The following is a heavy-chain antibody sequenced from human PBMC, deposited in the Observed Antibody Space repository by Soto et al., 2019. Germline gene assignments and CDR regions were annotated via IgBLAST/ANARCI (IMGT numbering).Heavy chain of an antibody. CDR1: GYTFTSYG. Sequence: QVQLVQSGAEVKNPGASVKVSCKASGYTFTSYGISWVRQAHVQGLEWMGRISAYTGNTYDAQKLQGRVTMTTDTSTSTAYMELRSLRADDKAGYYCARNGGTTSDYWGQGTLVTASS. J-gene: IGHJ4*02. V-gene: IGHV1-18*01. D-gene: IGHD4-17*01. CDR3: ARNGGTTSDY. CDR2: ISAYTGNT.